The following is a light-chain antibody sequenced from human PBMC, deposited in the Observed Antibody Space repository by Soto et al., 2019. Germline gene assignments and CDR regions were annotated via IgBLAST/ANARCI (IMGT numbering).Light chain of an antibody. CDR1: QSISNN. CDR2: GAS. CDR3: QQSYSTPLT. V-gene: IGKV3-15*01. J-gene: IGKJ1*01. Sequence: EIVMTQSPATLSVSPGERATLSCRASQSISNNLAWYQQKPGQAPRLLIYGASTRATGIPARFSGSGSGTDFTLTISSLQPEDFATYYCQQSYSTPLTFGQGTKVDIK.